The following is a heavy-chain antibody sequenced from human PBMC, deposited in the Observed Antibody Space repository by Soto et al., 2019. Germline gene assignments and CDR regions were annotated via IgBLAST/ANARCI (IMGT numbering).Heavy chain of an antibody. D-gene: IGHD3-22*01. CDR3: ARDRRYYDSSGYTYFDY. J-gene: IGHJ4*02. Sequence: ASVKVSCKASGGTFSSYAISWVRQAPGQGLEWMGGIIPIFGTANYAQKFQGRVMITADESTSTAYMELSSLRSEDTAVYYCARDRRYYDSSGYTYFDYWGQGTLVTVSS. V-gene: IGHV1-69*13. CDR2: IIPIFGTA. CDR1: GGTFSSYA.